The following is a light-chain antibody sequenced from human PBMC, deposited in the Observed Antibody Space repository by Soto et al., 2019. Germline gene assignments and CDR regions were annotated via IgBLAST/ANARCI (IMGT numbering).Light chain of an antibody. CDR1: SSDIGAYDY. J-gene: IGLJ1*01. CDR3: SSYTSSSTVGV. V-gene: IGLV2-14*01. CDR2: EVS. Sequence: QSVLTQPASVSVSPGQSITVSCTGTSSDIGAYDYVSWYQQHPGKAPKVIISEVSKRPSGVSHRFSGSKSGNTASLTISGLQAEDEADYYCSSYTSSSTVGVFGTGTKVTVL.